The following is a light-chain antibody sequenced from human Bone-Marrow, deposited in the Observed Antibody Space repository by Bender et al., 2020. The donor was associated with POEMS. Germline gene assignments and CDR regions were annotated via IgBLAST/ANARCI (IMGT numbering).Light chain of an antibody. CDR3: SSYAGSGSYV. J-gene: IGLJ1*01. CDR2: DVS. CDR1: SSDIGAYNF. V-gene: IGLV2-14*03. Sequence: QSVLTQPASVSGSPGQSITISCSGTSSDIGAYNFVSWYQQRPGEAPKLMIYDVSNRPSGVSNRFSGSKSGNTASLIVSGLQAEDEADYYCSSYAGSGSYVFGTGTKVTVL.